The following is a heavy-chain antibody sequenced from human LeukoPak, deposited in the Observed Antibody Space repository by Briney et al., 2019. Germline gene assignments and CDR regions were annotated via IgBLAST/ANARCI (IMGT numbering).Heavy chain of an antibody. CDR2: ISSSSSYT. Sequence: PGGSLRHSCAASGFTFSDYYMSWIRQAPGKGLEWVSYISSSSSYTNYADSVKGRFTISRDNAKNSLYLQMNSLRAEDTAVYYCARDPRYCSGGSCYGHPIDYWGQGTLVTVSS. D-gene: IGHD2-15*01. CDR3: ARDPRYCSGGSCYGHPIDY. CDR1: GFTFSDYY. V-gene: IGHV3-11*06. J-gene: IGHJ4*02.